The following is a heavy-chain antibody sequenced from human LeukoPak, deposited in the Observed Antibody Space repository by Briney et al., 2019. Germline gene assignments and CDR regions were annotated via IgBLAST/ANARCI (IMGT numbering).Heavy chain of an antibody. CDR3: ARAFGAENFGY. J-gene: IGHJ4*02. V-gene: IGHV3-64*02. CDR2: ISSNGGST. CDR1: GFTFSSYA. D-gene: IGHD1-26*01. Sequence: PGGSLRLSCAASGFTFSSYAMHWVRQAPGKGLEYVSAISSNGGSTFYADSVKGRFTISRDNSKNTLYLQMGSLRSEDMAVYYCARAFGAENFGYWGQGTLVTVSS.